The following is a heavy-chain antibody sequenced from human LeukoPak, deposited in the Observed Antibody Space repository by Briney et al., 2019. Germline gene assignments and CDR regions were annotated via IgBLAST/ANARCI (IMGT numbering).Heavy chain of an antibody. CDR1: QFGVTTNY. CDR2: IYSTGGK. CDR3: ARARNNYDSSSYSALDY. J-gene: IGHJ4*02. V-gene: IGHV3-66*01. D-gene: IGHD3-22*01. Sequence: GGSLRLSCAASQFGVTTNYMSWVRQAPGKGLEWVSIIYSTGGKYYADSVKGRFTISRDNSKNTLYLQMNSLRAEDTAVYYCARARNNYDSSSYSALDYWGQGTLVTVSS.